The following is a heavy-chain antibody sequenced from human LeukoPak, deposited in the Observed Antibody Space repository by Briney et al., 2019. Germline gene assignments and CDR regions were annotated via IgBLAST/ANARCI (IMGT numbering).Heavy chain of an antibody. CDR3: NLWVEVTAIDS. Sequence: ASVKVSCKASGYTFTSYAMHWVRQAPGQRLEWMGWINAGDGNTKYSQKFQGRVTITRDTSASTAYMELSSLRSEDTAVYYCNLWVEVTAIDSWGQGTLVTVSS. V-gene: IGHV1-3*01. CDR1: GYTFTSYA. CDR2: INAGDGNT. D-gene: IGHD2-21*02. J-gene: IGHJ4*02.